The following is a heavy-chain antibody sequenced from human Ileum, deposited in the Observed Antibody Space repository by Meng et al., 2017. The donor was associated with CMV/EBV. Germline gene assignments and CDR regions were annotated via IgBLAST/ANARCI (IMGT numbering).Heavy chain of an antibody. CDR2: IQDVGSKK. CDR3: VKGIKYALFDP. V-gene: IGHV3-30*02. Sequence: GGSLRLSFTASGFSLSMYGIHWFRQPPGKGLEWMAVIQDVGSKKSYANSVKGRFTISRDNSKNTLYLQINTLRVEDTALYYCVKGIKYALFDPWGQGTVVTGSS. CDR1: GFSLSMYG. D-gene: IGHD5-12*01. J-gene: IGHJ5*02.